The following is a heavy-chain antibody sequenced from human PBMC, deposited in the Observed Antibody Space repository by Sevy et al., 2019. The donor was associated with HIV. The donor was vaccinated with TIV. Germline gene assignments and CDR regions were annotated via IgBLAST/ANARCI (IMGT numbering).Heavy chain of an antibody. V-gene: IGHV3-30*03. J-gene: IGHJ4*02. CDR3: VRAVAADGSF. CDR1: GFTFSSYA. D-gene: IGHD6-13*01. Sequence: GGSLRLSCAASGFTFSSYAMHWVRQAPGKGLEWVAAIPYDGSSKYYADSVKGRLTISRDNSKNTLYLQMNSLRAEDTARYYCVRAVAADGSFWGQGTLVTVSS. CDR2: IPYDGSSK.